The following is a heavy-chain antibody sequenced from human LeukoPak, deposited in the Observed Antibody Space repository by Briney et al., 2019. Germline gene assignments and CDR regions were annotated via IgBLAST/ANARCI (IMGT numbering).Heavy chain of an antibody. Sequence: PGRSLRLSCAASGFTFSSYGMHWVRQAPGKGLEWVAVIWYDGSNKYYADSVKGRFTISRDNAKNSLYLQMNSLRAEDTALYYCVKDVGRNYYYGMDVWGQGTTVTVSS. J-gene: IGHJ6*02. V-gene: IGHV3-33*03. CDR3: VKDVGRNYYYGMDV. CDR1: GFTFSSYG. CDR2: IWYDGSNK.